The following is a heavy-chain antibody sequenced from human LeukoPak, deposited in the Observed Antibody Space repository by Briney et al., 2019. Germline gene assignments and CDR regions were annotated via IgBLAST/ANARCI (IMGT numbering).Heavy chain of an antibody. CDR2: INHSGST. Sequence: SETLSLTCAVYGGSFSGYYWSWIRQPPGKGLEWIGEINHSGSTNYNPSLKSRVTISVDTSTNQFSLKLSSVTAADTAVYYCEVAGTRGFDYWGQGTLVTVSS. CDR3: EVAGTRGFDY. CDR1: GGSFSGYY. D-gene: IGHD6-19*01. J-gene: IGHJ4*02. V-gene: IGHV4-34*01.